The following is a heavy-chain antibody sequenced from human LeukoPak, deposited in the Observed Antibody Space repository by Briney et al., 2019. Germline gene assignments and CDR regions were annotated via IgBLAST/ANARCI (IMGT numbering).Heavy chain of an antibody. J-gene: IGHJ6*02. CDR3: ARSGFTMVRRDYYYYGMDV. CDR1: GGTFSSYA. CDR2: IIPILGIA. V-gene: IGHV1-69*04. D-gene: IGHD3-10*01. Sequence: GASVKVSCKASGGTFSSYAISWVRQAPGQGLEWMGRIIPILGIANYAQKFQGRVTIIADKSTSTAYMELSSLRSEDTAVYYCARSGFTMVRRDYYYYGMDVWGQGTTVTVSS.